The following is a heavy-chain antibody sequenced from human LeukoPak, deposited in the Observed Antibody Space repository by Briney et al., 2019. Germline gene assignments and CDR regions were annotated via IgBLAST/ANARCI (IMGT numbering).Heavy chain of an antibody. CDR1: GFTFSSYW. V-gene: IGHV3-74*01. CDR2: INSDGSST. Sequence: GGSLRLSCAAPGFTFSSYWMHWVRQAPGKGLVWVSRINSDGSSTSYADSVKGRFTISRDNANNTPYLQMNSLRAEDTAVYYCARHPTLYPDWGQGTLVTVSS. CDR3: ARHPTLYPD. D-gene: IGHD2-8*01. J-gene: IGHJ4*02.